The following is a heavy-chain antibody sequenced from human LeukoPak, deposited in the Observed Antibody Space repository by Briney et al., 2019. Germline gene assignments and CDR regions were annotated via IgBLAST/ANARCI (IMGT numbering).Heavy chain of an antibody. V-gene: IGHV3-7*01. CDR2: IKQDGSEK. CDR3: ARDGLSAALDR. J-gene: IGHJ5*02. CDR1: GFRFSSFY. D-gene: IGHD2-2*01. Sequence: GGPLRLSCVSSGFRFSSFYMSWVRQAPGMGLEWVANIKQDGSEKYYVDSVKGRFTISRDNAKNSLYLQMSSLRDEDTAVYYCARDGLSAALDRWGQGTLVTVPS.